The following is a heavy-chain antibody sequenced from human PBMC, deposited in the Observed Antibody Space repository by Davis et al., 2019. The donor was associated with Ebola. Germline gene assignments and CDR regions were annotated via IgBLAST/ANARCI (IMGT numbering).Heavy chain of an antibody. D-gene: IGHD6-13*01. V-gene: IGHV3-48*02. CDR1: GFTFSSYS. J-gene: IGHJ6*04. CDR3: ARDAAPDIYYYYGMDV. CDR2: ISSSSSTI. Sequence: GESLKISCAASGFTFSSYSMNWVRQAPGKGLEWVSYISSSSSTIYYADSVKGRFTISRDNAKNSLYLQMNSLRDEDTAVYYCARDAAPDIYYYYGMDVWGKGTTVTVSS.